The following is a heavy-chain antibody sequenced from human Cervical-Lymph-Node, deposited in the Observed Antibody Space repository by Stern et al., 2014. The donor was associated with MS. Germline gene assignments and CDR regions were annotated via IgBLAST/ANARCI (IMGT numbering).Heavy chain of an antibody. CDR3: AHRLPGIGSWDTGILDY. J-gene: IGHJ4*02. V-gene: IGHV2-5*02. CDR1: GFSLSTNGVG. Sequence: QVTLKESGPTRVKPTQTLALTCTFSGFSLSTNGVGVAWIRQPPGKALEWLAVIYWDDDKRYNPSLRSRLTITKDTSKNQVVLIMTDMDPVDTATYFCAHRLPGIGSWDTGILDYWGQGTLVTVSS. D-gene: IGHD6-13*01. CDR2: IYWDDDK.